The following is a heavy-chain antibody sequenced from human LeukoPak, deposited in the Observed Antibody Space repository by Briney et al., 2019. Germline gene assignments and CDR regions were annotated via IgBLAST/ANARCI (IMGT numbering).Heavy chain of an antibody. J-gene: IGHJ5*01. D-gene: IGHD2-15*01. CDR1: VGSISSRSYY. CDR2: IYYSGNT. Sequence: SETLSLTCTVSVGSISSRSYYWGGIRQPPGKGLEGFGSIYYSGNTYYNPSLKSRVTISVDTSKNPFSVKLSSVTAADTAVYYCARHSSPHAGSSSWYDFWGQGTLVTVSS. CDR3: ARHSSPHAGSSSWYDF. V-gene: IGHV4-39*01.